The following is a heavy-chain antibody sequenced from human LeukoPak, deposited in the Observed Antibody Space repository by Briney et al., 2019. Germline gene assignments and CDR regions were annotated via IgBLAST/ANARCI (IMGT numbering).Heavy chain of an antibody. Sequence: SETLSLTCTVSGGSISSYYWTWIRQPAGKGLKWIGRIYITGSTNYNPSLNSRVTMSVDTSKNQFSLKLSSVTAADTAVYYCTRQIAMAGKARFDYWGQGTLVTVSS. D-gene: IGHD6-19*01. CDR1: GGSISSYY. CDR3: TRQIAMAGKARFDY. V-gene: IGHV4-4*07. J-gene: IGHJ4*02. CDR2: IYITGST.